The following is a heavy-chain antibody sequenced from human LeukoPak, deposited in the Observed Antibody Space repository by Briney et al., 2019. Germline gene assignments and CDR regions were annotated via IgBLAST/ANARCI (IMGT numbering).Heavy chain of an antibody. V-gene: IGHV4-38-2*02. CDR3: ARDPDFWTGYYYFDY. J-gene: IGHJ4*02. Sequence: SETVSLTCTVSGYSISSGYYWGWFRQPPGKGLEWIGEINHSGSTNYNPSLKSRVTISVDTSKNQFSLRLSSVTAADTAVYYCARDPDFWTGYYYFDYWGQGILVTVSS. CDR1: GYSISSGYY. CDR2: INHSGST. D-gene: IGHD3/OR15-3a*01.